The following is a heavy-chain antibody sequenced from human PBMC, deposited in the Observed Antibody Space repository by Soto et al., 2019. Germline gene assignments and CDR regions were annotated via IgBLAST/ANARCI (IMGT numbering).Heavy chain of an antibody. D-gene: IGHD3-9*01. J-gene: IGHJ5*02. CDR3: ARVYYDILTGSNWFDP. CDR2: IIPILGIA. CDR1: GGTFSSYT. Sequence: SVKVCCKASGGTFSSYTISWVRQPPGQGLEWMGRIIPILGIANYAQKFQGRVTITADKSTSTAYMELSSLRSEDTAVYYCARVYYDILTGSNWFDPWGQGTLVTVSS. V-gene: IGHV1-69*02.